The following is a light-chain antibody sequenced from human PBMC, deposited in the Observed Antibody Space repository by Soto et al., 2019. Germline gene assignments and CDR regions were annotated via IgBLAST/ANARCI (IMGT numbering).Light chain of an antibody. J-gene: IGKJ1*01. CDR1: QSISSY. V-gene: IGKV1-39*01. CDR2: AAS. Sequence: DIQMTHSPSSLSASVGDRVTITCLASQSISSYLNWYQQKPGKAPKLLIYAASSLQSGVPSRFSGSGSGTDFTLTISSLQPEDFATYYCQQSYSTPRTFGQGTKVEIK. CDR3: QQSYSTPRT.